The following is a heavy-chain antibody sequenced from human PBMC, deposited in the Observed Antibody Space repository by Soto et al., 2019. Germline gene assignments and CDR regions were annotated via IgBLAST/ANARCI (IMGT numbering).Heavy chain of an antibody. D-gene: IGHD5-12*01. CDR2: IYHSGST. CDR1: GGSISSSNW. J-gene: IGHJ4*02. CDR3: AIDKIVAIIPEY. V-gene: IGHV4-4*02. Sequence: SETLSLTCAVSGGSISSSNWWSWVRQPPGKGLEWIGEIYHSGSTNYNPSLKSRVTISVEKAKKQFSLKVSVVTAADTAVYYCAIDKIVAIIPEYWGQGTLVTVSS.